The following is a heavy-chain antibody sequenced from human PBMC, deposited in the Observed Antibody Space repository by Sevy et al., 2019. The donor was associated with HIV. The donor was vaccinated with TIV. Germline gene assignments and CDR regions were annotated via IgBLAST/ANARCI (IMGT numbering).Heavy chain of an antibody. J-gene: IGHJ6*02. D-gene: IGHD3-22*01. CDR3: ARHRAPSRGHCVYYHHGMDV. V-gene: IGHV5-51*01. Sequence: GESLKISCKGSGYSFTNYLIAWVRQMPGKGLEWMGIIYPGDSETRYSPSFQGQVTMSADKSITTAYLQWSSLKSSDTAMYYCARHRAPSRGHCVYYHHGMDVWGQGTTVTVSS. CDR2: IYPGDSET. CDR1: GYSFTNYL.